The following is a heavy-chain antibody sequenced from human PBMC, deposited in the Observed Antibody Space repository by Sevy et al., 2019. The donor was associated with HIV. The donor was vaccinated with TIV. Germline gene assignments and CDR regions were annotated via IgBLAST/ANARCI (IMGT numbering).Heavy chain of an antibody. Sequence: SETLSLTCAVSGYSITSGYLWGWIRQPPGKGLEWIGSVFHSGSTYYNPSLNSRVIISVDTSKNEFSLILNSVTAADTAVYYCARHSRGSGTYYVPFNSWGQGTLVTVSS. J-gene: IGHJ4*02. D-gene: IGHD3-10*01. CDR1: GYSITSGYL. CDR2: VFHSGST. CDR3: ARHSRGSGTYYVPFNS. V-gene: IGHV4-38-2*01.